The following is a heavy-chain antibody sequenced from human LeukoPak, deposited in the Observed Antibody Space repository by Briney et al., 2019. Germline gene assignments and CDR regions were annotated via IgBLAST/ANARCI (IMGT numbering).Heavy chain of an antibody. CDR1: GGSLSSYY. D-gene: IGHD6-19*01. J-gene: IGHJ5*02. V-gene: IGHV4-59*01. Sequence: PSETLSLTCTVPGGSLSSYYWHWIRQPPGKGLEWIGYIYYSGSIKYNPSLKSRVTISGDASKNQISLKLNSVTTADTAVYYCGRSRSISGWFDPWGQGTLVTVSS. CDR3: GRSRSISGWFDP. CDR2: IYYSGSI.